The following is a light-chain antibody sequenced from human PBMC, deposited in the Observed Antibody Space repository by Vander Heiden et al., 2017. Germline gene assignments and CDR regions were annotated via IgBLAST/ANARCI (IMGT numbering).Light chain of an antibody. CDR2: DDS. J-gene: IGLJ2*01. CDR3: QVWDSSSDHPKVV. CDR1: NIGSKS. Sequence: SYVLTQPPSVSEAPGPMARMTCGGNNIGSKSVHWCQQKPGQAPVLVVYDDSDRPSGIPERFSGSNSGNTATLTISRVEAGDEADYYCQVWDSSSDHPKVVFGGGTKLTVL. V-gene: IGLV3-21*02.